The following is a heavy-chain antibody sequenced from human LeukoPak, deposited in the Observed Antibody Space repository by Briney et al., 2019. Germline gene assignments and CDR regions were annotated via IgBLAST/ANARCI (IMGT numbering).Heavy chain of an antibody. V-gene: IGHV3-33*01. J-gene: IGHJ3*02. D-gene: IGHD6-19*01. Sequence: GGSLRLSCAASGFTFSSYGMHWVRQAPGKGLEWVAVIWYDGNNKYYADSVKGRFTISRDNSKNTLYLQMNSLRAEDTAVYYCARVRVAVAGFDAFDIWGQGTMVTVSS. CDR1: GFTFSSYG. CDR2: IWYDGNNK. CDR3: ARVRVAVAGFDAFDI.